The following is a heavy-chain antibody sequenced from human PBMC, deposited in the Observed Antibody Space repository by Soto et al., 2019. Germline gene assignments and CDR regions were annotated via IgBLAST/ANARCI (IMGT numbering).Heavy chain of an antibody. CDR1: GGSISRGGYY. J-gene: IGHJ3*02. CDR3: ARGYTLFGPLVPDAFDI. D-gene: IGHD2-2*02. Sequence: PSETLSLTCTVSGGSISRGGYYWSWIRQQPGKGLEWIGYIYYSGSTYYNPSLKSRVTISVDTSKNQFSLKLSSVTAADTAVYYCARGYTLFGPLVPDAFDIWGQGTMVTVSS. V-gene: IGHV4-31*03. CDR2: IYYSGST.